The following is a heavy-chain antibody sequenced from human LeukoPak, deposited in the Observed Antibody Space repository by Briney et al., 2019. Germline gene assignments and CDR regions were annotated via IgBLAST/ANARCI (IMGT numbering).Heavy chain of an antibody. D-gene: IGHD1-26*01. J-gene: IGHJ4*02. V-gene: IGHV1-2*06. CDR3: ARAGYSRFVDDLDY. Sequence: ASVKVSCKASGYTFTGYYMHWVRQAPGQGLEWMGRIDPNSGGTNYAQKFQGRVTMTTDTSTSTAYMELKTLRSDDTAVYFCARAGYSRFVDDLDYWGQGTLVTVSS. CDR2: IDPNSGGT. CDR1: GYTFTGYY.